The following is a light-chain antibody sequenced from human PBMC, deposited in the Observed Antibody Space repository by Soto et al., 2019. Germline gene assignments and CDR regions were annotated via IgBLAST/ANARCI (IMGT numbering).Light chain of an antibody. Sequence: EIVMTQSPGTLSALPGQSATLPCRASQSVGTNLAWYQQKPGQAPRLLIYGASTRATGIPVRFSGSGSGTEFTLTISSLQSADFAVYYCQQYNQWSPITFGQGTRLE. V-gene: IGKV3-15*01. CDR3: QQYNQWSPIT. J-gene: IGKJ5*01. CDR2: GAS. CDR1: QSVGTN.